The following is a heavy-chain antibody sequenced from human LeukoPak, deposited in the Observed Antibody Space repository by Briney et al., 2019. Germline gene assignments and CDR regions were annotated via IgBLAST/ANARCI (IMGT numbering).Heavy chain of an antibody. CDR2: VSHDGSTQ. V-gene: IGHV3-30*07. Sequence: GGSLRLSCAASGFSFTIHAMHWVRQAPGKGLEWVAVVSHDGSTQYYTDSVRGRFTISRDDSKNMVYLQMNSLRVEDTARYYCVREAGYCASVCLKSNWFDPWGQGTLVTVSS. CDR1: GFSFTIHA. J-gene: IGHJ5*02. CDR3: VREAGYCASVCLKSNWFDP. D-gene: IGHD2-21*02.